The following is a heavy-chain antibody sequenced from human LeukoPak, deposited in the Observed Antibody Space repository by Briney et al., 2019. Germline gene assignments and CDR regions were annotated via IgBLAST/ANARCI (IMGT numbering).Heavy chain of an antibody. Sequence: ASVKVSCTASGYTLTGYYMHWVRQAPGQGLEWMGWINPNSGGTNYAQKFQGRVTMTRDTSISTAYMELSRLRSDDTAVYYCARVKITMIALPPPPLDYWGQGTLVTVSS. J-gene: IGHJ4*02. V-gene: IGHV1-2*02. CDR3: ARVKITMIALPPPPLDY. D-gene: IGHD3-22*01. CDR1: GYTLTGYY. CDR2: INPNSGGT.